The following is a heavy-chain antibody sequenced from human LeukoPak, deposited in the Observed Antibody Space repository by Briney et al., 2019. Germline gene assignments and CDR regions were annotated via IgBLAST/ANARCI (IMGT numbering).Heavy chain of an antibody. D-gene: IGHD3-22*01. CDR2: INPNSGGT. Sequence: ASVKVSCKASGYTFTGYYMHWVRQAPGQGLEWMGWINPNSGGTNYAQKFQGRVTMTRDTSISTAYMELSSLRSEDTAVYYCARDSSGYYYAINDYWGQGTLVTVSS. CDR1: GYTFTGYY. V-gene: IGHV1-2*02. J-gene: IGHJ4*02. CDR3: ARDSSGYYYAINDY.